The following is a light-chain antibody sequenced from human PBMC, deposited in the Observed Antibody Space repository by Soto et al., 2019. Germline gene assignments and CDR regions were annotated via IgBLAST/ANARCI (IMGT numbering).Light chain of an antibody. CDR1: QSVSSN. J-gene: IGKJ1*01. CDR2: GAS. Sequence: EIVMTQSPAPLSVSPGESATLSCRASQSVSSNLAWYQQKPGQAPSLLIYGASIRATGIPARFSGSGSGTDFTLTISSLQSEDFAVYYCQQYNNWPPWTFGPGTKVEIK. CDR3: QQYNNWPPWT. V-gene: IGKV3-15*01.